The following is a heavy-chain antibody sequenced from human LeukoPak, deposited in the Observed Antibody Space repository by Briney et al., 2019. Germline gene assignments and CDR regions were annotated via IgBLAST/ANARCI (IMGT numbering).Heavy chain of an antibody. CDR1: GFTFSSYA. Sequence: GESLRLSCAVSGFTFSSYAMSWVRKPPRKGLELVSALSGSGDSTYYADSVKGRFTISRDNSKNSLFLQMNSLRTEDTAFYYCAKDGAGYSSSWSYYFDYWGQGTLVTVSS. CDR3: AKDGAGYSSSWSYYFDY. J-gene: IGHJ4*02. V-gene: IGHV3-23*01. D-gene: IGHD6-13*01. CDR2: LSGSGDST.